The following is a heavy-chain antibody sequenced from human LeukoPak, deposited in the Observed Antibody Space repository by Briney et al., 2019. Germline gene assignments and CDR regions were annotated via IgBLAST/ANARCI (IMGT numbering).Heavy chain of an antibody. V-gene: IGHV3-20*04. J-gene: IGHJ4*02. Sequence: GGSLRLSCAASGFTFDDYGMSWVRQAPGKGLEWVSGINWNGGSTGYADSVKGRFTISRDNAKNSLYLQMNRLRAEDTALYYCAREGPPDIVVVPAAVDYWGQGTLVTVSS. CDR1: GFTFDDYG. D-gene: IGHD2-2*01. CDR3: AREGPPDIVVVPAAVDY. CDR2: INWNGGST.